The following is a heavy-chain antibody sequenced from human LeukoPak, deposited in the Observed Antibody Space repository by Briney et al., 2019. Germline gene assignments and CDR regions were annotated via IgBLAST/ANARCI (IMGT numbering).Heavy chain of an antibody. D-gene: IGHD4-17*01. Sequence: GASVKVSCKASGYTFTSYGISWVRQAPGQGLEWMGWISAYNGNTNYAQKLQGRVTMTTDTSTSTAYMELRSLRSDDTAVYYCGTDRDYGDYLDYWGQGTLVTVSS. CDR1: GYTFTSYG. V-gene: IGHV1-18*01. CDR3: GTDRDYGDYLDY. J-gene: IGHJ4*02. CDR2: ISAYNGNT.